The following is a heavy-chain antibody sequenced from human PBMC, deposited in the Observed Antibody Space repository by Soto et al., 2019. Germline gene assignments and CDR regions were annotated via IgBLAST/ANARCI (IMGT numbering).Heavy chain of an antibody. Sequence: QVQLQESGPGLVKPSQTLSLTCTVSGGPISSGGYYWNWIRQHPGKGLEWIGYIFYSGSTYHNTSLKSRVNISVDMSKNQFSLKLSSVTAADTGVDYLARKPGGTKWFDPWGQGTLVTVSS. V-gene: IGHV4-31*03. D-gene: IGHD3-16*01. CDR2: IFYSGST. J-gene: IGHJ5*02. CDR3: ARKPGGTKWFDP. CDR1: GGPISSGGYY.